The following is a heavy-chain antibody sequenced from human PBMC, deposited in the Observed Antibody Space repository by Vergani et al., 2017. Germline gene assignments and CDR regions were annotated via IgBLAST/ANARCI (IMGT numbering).Heavy chain of an antibody. CDR3: AKDQGEGVPFFDL. CDR1: GFTFDDYT. Sequence: EVQLVESGGVVVQPGGSLRLSCAASGFTFDDYTMHWVRQAPGKGLEWVSLISWDGGSTYYADSVKGRFTISRDNSKNSLYLQMNSLRVEDTAVYYCAKDQGEGVPFFDLWGRGTLVTVSS. J-gene: IGHJ2*01. CDR2: ISWDGGST. V-gene: IGHV3-43*01. D-gene: IGHD3-10*01.